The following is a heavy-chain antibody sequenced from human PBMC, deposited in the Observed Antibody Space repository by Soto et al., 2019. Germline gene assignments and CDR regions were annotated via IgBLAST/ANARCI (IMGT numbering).Heavy chain of an antibody. CDR2: IYFRGNT. CDR1: GDSISRIDYY. V-gene: IGHV4-31*03. Sequence: PSETLSLTCSVSGDSISRIDYYWTWIRQHPEKGLEWIGNIYFRGNTYYSPSLESRLTISVDTSKNQFSLKLTSVTAADTAVYYCAREGGSYDSGGYLIRGAFDIWGQGTMVIVS. J-gene: IGHJ3*02. D-gene: IGHD3-22*01. CDR3: AREGGSYDSGGYLIRGAFDI.